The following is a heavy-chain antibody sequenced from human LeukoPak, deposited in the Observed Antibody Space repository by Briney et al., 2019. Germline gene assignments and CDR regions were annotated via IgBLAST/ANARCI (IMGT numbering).Heavy chain of an antibody. CDR2: IYSGGST. V-gene: IGHV3-66*02. CDR1: GFTVSSNY. D-gene: IGHD3-22*01. CDR3: ARDSVWAYFDY. Sequence: GGSLRLSCAASGFTVSSNYMSRVRQAPGKGLEWVSVIYSGGSTYYADSVKGRFTISRDNSKNTLYLQMNSLRAEDTAVYYCARDSVWAYFDYWGQGTLVTVSP. J-gene: IGHJ4*02.